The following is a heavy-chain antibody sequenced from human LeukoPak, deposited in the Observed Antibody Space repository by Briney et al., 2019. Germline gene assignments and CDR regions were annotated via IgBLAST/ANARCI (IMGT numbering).Heavy chain of an antibody. J-gene: IGHJ4*02. V-gene: IGHV3-30-3*01. CDR3: AREKEWELLRYYFDY. D-gene: IGHD1-26*01. CDR2: ISYDGSNK. CDR1: GFTFSSYA. Sequence: PGRSLRLSCAASGFTFSSYAMHWVRQAPGKGLEWVAVISYDGSNKYYADSVKGRFTISRDNSKNTLYLQMNSLRAEDTAVYYCAREKEWELLRYYFDYWGQGTLVTVSS.